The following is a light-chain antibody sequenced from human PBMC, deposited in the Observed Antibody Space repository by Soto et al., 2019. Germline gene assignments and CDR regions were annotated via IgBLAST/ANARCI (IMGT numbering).Light chain of an antibody. CDR2: AAS. Sequence: DIQMTQSPYSLSASVGDRVTITCRASQGINNTFSWYQQKSGKVPSLLLFAASTLESGVTSRLSGSGFGTLFILTSSSLHAEDFVTYYCQKYKGAPRTFGQGTKVEMK. CDR1: QGINNT. J-gene: IGKJ1*01. V-gene: IGKV1-27*01. CDR3: QKYKGAPRT.